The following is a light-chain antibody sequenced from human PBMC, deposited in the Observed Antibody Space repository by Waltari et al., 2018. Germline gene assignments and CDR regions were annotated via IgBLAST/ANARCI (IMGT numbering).Light chain of an antibody. Sequence: NFILTQPHSVSESPGRTVTISCARSSGNIANNFVQWYQQPPGSAPTVVLYEDDQRPAGVPDRFSGSIDRSSNSASLTISGLKTEDEADYYCQSYDINDHVRFGEGTKLTVL. CDR1: SGNIANNF. CDR3: QSYDINDHVR. J-gene: IGLJ2*01. V-gene: IGLV6-57*03. CDR2: EDD.